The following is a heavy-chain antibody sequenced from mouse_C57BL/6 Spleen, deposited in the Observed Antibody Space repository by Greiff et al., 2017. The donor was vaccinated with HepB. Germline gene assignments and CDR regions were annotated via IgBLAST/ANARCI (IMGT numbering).Heavy chain of an antibody. Sequence: DVHLVESGGGLVKPGGSLKLSCAASGFTFSSYAMSWVRQTPEKRLEWVATISDGGSYTYYPDNVKGRFTISRDNAKNNLYLQMSHLKSEDTAMYYCARDGEGTYFDYWGQGTTLTVSS. J-gene: IGHJ2*01. CDR2: ISDGGSYT. D-gene: IGHD2-14*01. CDR3: ARDGEGTYFDY. V-gene: IGHV5-4*01. CDR1: GFTFSSYA.